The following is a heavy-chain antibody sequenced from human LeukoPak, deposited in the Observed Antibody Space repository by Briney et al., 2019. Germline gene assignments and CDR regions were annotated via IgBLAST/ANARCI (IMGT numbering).Heavy chain of an antibody. CDR2: IYYSGST. D-gene: IGHD3-16*01. CDR1: GGSISSYY. Sequence: PSETLSLTCTVSGGSISSYYWSWIRQPPGKGLEWIGYIYYSGSTNYNPSLKSRVTISVDTSKNQFSLKLSSVAAADTAVYYCARETSQKGAHYMDVWGKGTTVTISS. V-gene: IGHV4-59*01. J-gene: IGHJ6*03. CDR3: ARETSQKGAHYMDV.